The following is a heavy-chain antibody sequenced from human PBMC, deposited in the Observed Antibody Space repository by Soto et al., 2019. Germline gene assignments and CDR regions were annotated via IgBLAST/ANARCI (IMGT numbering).Heavy chain of an antibody. D-gene: IGHD3-3*01. CDR2: ISDSGAGT. CDR3: AKIVEFFWSGYGD. J-gene: IGHJ4*02. CDR1: GFTFSKSA. Sequence: EVLLLESGGGLVQPGGSLRLSCAASGFTFSKSAMSWVRQAPGKGVEWVSSISDSGAGTYYADSVKGRFTIFRDNTKNTLSLQMNNLRAEDTAIYYCAKIVEFFWSGYGDWGQGILVTVSS. V-gene: IGHV3-23*01.